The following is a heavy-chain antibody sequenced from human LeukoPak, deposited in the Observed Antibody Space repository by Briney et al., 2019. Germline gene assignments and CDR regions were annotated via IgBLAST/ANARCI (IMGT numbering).Heavy chain of an antibody. CDR3: AKDGWYYDSSGYYGIDY. V-gene: IGHV3-43*02. D-gene: IGHD3-22*01. J-gene: IGHJ4*02. CDR2: ISGDGGST. CDR1: GFTFDDYA. Sequence: GGSLRLSCAASGFTFDDYAMHWVRQAPGKGLEWVSLISGDGGSTYYADSVKGRFTISRDNSKNSLYLQMNSLRTEDTALYCCAKDGWYYDSSGYYGIDYWGQGTLVTVSS.